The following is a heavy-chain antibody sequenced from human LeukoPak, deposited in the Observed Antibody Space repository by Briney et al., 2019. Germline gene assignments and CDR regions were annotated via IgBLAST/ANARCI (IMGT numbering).Heavy chain of an antibody. Sequence: PSETLSLTCAVYGGSFSGYYWSWIRQPPGKGLEWIGEINHSGSTNYNPSLKSRVTISVDTSKNQFSLKLSSVTAADTAVYYCVRGSGSSIDYWGQGTLVTVSS. CDR3: VRGSGSSIDY. V-gene: IGHV4-34*01. J-gene: IGHJ4*02. D-gene: IGHD6-6*01. CDR2: INHSGST. CDR1: GGSFSGYY.